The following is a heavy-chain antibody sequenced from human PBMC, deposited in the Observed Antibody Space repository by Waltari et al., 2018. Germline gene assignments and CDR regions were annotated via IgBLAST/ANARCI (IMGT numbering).Heavy chain of an antibody. CDR2: INTKTGNP. Sequence: QVQLVQSGSELKEPGASVKVSCQTSGYTFITNAMNWLRQAPGHGLQWRGWINTKTGNPTYAQGFTGRFVFSLDTSVGTAYLQINSQEAADTAVYYCAAGLDYLSSYFDPWGQGTLVTVSS. V-gene: IGHV7-4-1*02. CDR1: GYTFITNA. J-gene: IGHJ5*02. D-gene: IGHD4-17*01. CDR3: AAGLDYLSSYFDP.